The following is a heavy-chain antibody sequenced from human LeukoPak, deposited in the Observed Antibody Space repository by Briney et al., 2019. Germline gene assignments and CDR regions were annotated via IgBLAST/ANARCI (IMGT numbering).Heavy chain of an antibody. CDR3: ARSYSPTDAFDI. CDR1: GYSFTTYW. V-gene: IGHV5-51*01. CDR2: IYFGDSGT. Sequence: RGESLKISCQGSGYSFTTYWIAWVRQMPGEGLEWMGIIYFGDSGTRYNPPFQGQVTVSADKSISTAYLQWSSLKASDTAMYYCARSYSPTDAFDIWGQGTMVTVSS. D-gene: IGHD4-11*01. J-gene: IGHJ3*02.